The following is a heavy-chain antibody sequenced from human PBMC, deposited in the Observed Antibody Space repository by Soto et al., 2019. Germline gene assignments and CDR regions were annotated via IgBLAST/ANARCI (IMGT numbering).Heavy chain of an antibody. CDR3: ARISNWEQNFDY. Sequence: QVQLVQSGAEVKKPGASVKVSCKASGYTFTSYDINWVRQATGQGLEWMGWMNPNSGNTGYAQKFQGSVTMTRNTSISTAYMELSSLRSEDTAVYYCARISNWEQNFDYWGQGTLVTVSS. D-gene: IGHD7-27*01. J-gene: IGHJ4*02. CDR1: GYTFTSYD. CDR2: MNPNSGNT. V-gene: IGHV1-8*01.